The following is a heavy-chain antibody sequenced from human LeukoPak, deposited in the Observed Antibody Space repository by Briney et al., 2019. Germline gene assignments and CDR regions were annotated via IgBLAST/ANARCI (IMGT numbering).Heavy chain of an antibody. J-gene: IGHJ4*02. CDR1: GGTFSSYA. V-gene: IGHV1-69*13. D-gene: IGHD3-3*01. CDR2: IIPIFGTA. CDR3: ATSPYYDFWSGYYTDLDY. Sequence: SAKVSCKASGGTFSSYAISWVRQAPGQGLEWMGGIIPIFGTANYAQKFQGRVTITADESTSTAYMELSSLRSEDTAVYYCATSPYYDFWSGYYTDLDYWGQGTLVTVSS.